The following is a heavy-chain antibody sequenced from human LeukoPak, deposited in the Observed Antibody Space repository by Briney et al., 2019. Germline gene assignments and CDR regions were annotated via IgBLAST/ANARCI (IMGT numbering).Heavy chain of an antibody. D-gene: IGHD6-6*01. V-gene: IGHV3-21*01. CDR3: ARDQSMFPWPIAARRSDAFDI. Sequence: GGSLRLSCAASGFTFSSYSMNWVRQAPGKGLEWVSSISSSSGYIYYADSVKGRFTISRDNAKNSLYLQMNSLRAEDTAVYYCARDQSMFPWPIAARRSDAFDIWGQGTMVTVSS. J-gene: IGHJ3*02. CDR2: ISSSSGYI. CDR1: GFTFSSYS.